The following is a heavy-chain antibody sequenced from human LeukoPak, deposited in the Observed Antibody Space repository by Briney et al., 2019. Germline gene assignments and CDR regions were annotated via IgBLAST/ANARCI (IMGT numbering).Heavy chain of an antibody. D-gene: IGHD5-12*01. V-gene: IGHV1-2*02. CDR2: IDPYTGNT. J-gene: IGHJ1*01. CDR3: AREYSASEH. CDR1: GYNFVGYY. Sequence: ASVKVSCKASGYNFVGYYLHWVRQAPGQGLEWMAWIDPYTGNTHYAQKFQGRITVTRDTSLSTTYMELNWLTSDDTALYYCAREYSASEHWGQGTPVTVSS.